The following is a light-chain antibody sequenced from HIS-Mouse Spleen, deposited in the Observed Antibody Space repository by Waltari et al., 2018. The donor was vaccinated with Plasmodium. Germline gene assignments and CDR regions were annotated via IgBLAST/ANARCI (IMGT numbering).Light chain of an antibody. J-gene: IGLJ2*01. V-gene: IGLV1-47*01. CDR2: RNN. CDR3: AAWDDSLSGPV. Sequence: QSVLTQPPSASGTPGQRVTISCSGSSSNIGSNYVYWYQQLPGTAPKLLIYRNNQRPSGVPDRFPGSKSGTSASRAISGLRSEDEADYYCAAWDDSLSGPVFGGGTKLTVL. CDR1: SSNIGSNY.